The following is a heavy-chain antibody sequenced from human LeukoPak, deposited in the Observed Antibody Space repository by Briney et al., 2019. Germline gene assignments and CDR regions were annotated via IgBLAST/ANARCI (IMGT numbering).Heavy chain of an antibody. CDR1: GYTFTGYY. Sequence: GASVKVSCKASGYTFTGYYMHWVRQAPGQGLEWMGWINPNSGGTNYAQKFQGRVTMTRDTSISTAYMELSRLRSDDTAVYYCARRCSGGSCYSLDAFDIWGQGTMVTVSS. CDR3: ARRCSGGSCYSLDAFDI. CDR2: INPNSGGT. D-gene: IGHD2-15*01. V-gene: IGHV1-2*02. J-gene: IGHJ3*02.